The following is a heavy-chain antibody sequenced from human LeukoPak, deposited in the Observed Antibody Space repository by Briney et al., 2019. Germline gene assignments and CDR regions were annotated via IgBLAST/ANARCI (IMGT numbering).Heavy chain of an antibody. CDR3: ARGGYCSGGSCYANFDY. D-gene: IGHD2-15*01. CDR1: GGTFSSYA. CDR2: IIPIFGTA. V-gene: IGHV1-69*13. Sequence: SVKVSCKASGGTFSSYAISWVRQAPGQGLEWMGGIIPIFGTANYAQKFQGRVTITADESTSTAYMELSSLRSEDTAVYYCARGGYCSGGSCYANFDYWGQGTLVAVSS. J-gene: IGHJ4*02.